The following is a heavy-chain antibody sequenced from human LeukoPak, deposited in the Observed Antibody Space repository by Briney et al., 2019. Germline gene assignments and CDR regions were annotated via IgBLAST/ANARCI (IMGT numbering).Heavy chain of an antibody. D-gene: IGHD3-10*01. J-gene: IGHJ3*02. CDR1: GXTFRDYV. V-gene: IGHV3-23*01. CDR2: FSGSGGST. Sequence: GGSLRLSCVASGXTFRDYVMSWVRQAPGKGLEWVSLFSGSGGSTNYADSVKGRFTISRDDSNNTLYLQMNSLRAEDTAVYYCAIDLSAYGSGTYAGAFDIWGQGTMVTVSS. CDR3: AIDLSAYGSGTYAGAFDI.